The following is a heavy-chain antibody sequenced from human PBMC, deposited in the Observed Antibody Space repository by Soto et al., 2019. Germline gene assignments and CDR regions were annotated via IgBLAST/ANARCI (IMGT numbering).Heavy chain of an antibody. Sequence: PSETLSLTCTVSGGSISSSSYYWGWIRQPPGKGLEWVSAINAGGESTFYTNSVKGRFTISRDNSKNTLFLQMNSLRSEDTAVYYCAKDLGSSGWFFDYWGQGTLVTVSS. D-gene: IGHD6-19*01. CDR3: AKDLGSSGWFFDY. CDR2: INAGGEST. J-gene: IGHJ4*02. V-gene: IGHV3-23*01. CDR1: GGSISSSSYY.